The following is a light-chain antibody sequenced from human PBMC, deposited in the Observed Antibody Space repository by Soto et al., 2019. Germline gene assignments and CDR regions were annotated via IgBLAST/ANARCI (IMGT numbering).Light chain of an antibody. CDR2: GAS. V-gene: IGKV3-20*01. CDR1: QSVRSNF. CDR3: QQYGSLPYA. Sequence: EIVLTQSPGTLSLSPGERATLSCRASQSVRSNFLTWYQQIPGRAPRLLIYGASSRATGIPDRFSGSGSGTDFTLIISRLEPEDSAVYYCQQYGSLPYAFGQGTKLEIK. J-gene: IGKJ2*01.